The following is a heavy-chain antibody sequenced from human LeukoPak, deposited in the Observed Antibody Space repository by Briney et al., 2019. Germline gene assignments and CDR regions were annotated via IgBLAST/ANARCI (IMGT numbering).Heavy chain of an antibody. CDR2: ISAYNGNT. Sequence: ASVNVSYKASVYTFTSYGISLVRQAPGHGLEWMGCISAYNGNTNYAQKLQGRVTMTTDTSTSTAYMELRSLRSDDTAVYYCAGKAGDYWGQGTLVTVSS. V-gene: IGHV1-18*01. CDR3: AGKAGDY. D-gene: IGHD3-10*01. CDR1: VYTFTSYG. J-gene: IGHJ4*02.